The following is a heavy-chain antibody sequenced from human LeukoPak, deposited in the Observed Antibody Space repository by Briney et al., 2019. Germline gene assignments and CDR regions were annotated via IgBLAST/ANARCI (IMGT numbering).Heavy chain of an antibody. V-gene: IGHV3-23*01. J-gene: IGHJ3*02. CDR3: ASKTPPRLAAAGDAFDI. Sequence: GGSLRLSCAASGFTFSSYAMSWVRQAPGKGLEWVSAISGSDGSTYYADSVKGRFTISRDNSKNTLYLQMNSLRAEDTAVYYCASKTPPRLAAAGDAFDIWGQGTMVTVSS. CDR2: ISGSDGST. D-gene: IGHD6-13*01. CDR1: GFTFSSYA.